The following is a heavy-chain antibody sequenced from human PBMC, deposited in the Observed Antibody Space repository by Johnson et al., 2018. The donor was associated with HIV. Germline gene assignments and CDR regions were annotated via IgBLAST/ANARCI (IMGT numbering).Heavy chain of an antibody. CDR3: ARDRSSGWYGRVDAFDI. CDR2: IYSGGST. Sequence: VQLVESGGGLIQPGGSLRLSCAASGFTVSSNYMSWVRQAPGKGLEWVSVIYSGGSTYYADSVKGRFTISRDNSMHTMYLQMNSLRAEDTAVYYCARDRSSGWYGRVDAFDIWGQGTMVTVSS. CDR1: GFTVSSNY. V-gene: IGHV3-66*03. J-gene: IGHJ3*02. D-gene: IGHD6-19*01.